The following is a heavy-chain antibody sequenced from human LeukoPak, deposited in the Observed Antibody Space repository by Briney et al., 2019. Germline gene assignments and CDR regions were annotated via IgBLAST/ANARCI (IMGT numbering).Heavy chain of an antibody. CDR2: ITHNAERV. Sequence: GGSLRLSCAASGFTFSNYAMSWVRQAPGEGLEWVSHITHNAERVFYADSVKGRFTISRDNSKNTLYLQMDSLRAEGTAVYYCAKLMYYSSSGSLNFDYWGQGIPVTVSS. J-gene: IGHJ4*02. D-gene: IGHD3-10*01. CDR3: AKLMYYSSSGSLNFDY. CDR1: GFTFSNYA. V-gene: IGHV3-23*01.